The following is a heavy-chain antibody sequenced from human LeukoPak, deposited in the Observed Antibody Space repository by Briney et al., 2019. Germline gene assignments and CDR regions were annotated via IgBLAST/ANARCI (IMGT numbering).Heavy chain of an antibody. J-gene: IGHJ4*02. CDR2: IKKDGSEK. CDR1: GFTFSHYA. D-gene: IGHD3-22*01. Sequence: GGSLRLSCAASGFTFSHYAMHWVRQAPGKGLEWVANIKKDGSEKYYVDSVKGRFTISRDNAKNSLYLQMNSLRAEDTAVYYCARDLYRIVVVPHYFDYWGQGTLVTVSS. CDR3: ARDLYRIVVVPHYFDY. V-gene: IGHV3-7*01.